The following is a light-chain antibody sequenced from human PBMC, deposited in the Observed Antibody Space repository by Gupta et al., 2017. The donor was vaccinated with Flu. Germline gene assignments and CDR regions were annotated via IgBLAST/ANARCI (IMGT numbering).Light chain of an antibody. CDR2: KNN. J-gene: IGLJ2*01. CDR1: SSNIGSNA. Sequence: QSVLTQAPSASGTPGQRVTISCSGDSSNIGSNAVNWYQQLPGTAPKLLIYKNNERPSGVPDRFSGSKSGTSASLAISGLQSEDEATFYCAAWDDSLNGPVSGGGTKLTVL. CDR3: AAWDDSLNGPV. V-gene: IGLV1-44*01.